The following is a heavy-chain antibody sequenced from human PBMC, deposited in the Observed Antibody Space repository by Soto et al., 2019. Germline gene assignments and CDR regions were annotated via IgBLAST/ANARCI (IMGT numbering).Heavy chain of an antibody. J-gene: IGHJ4*02. D-gene: IGHD4-17*01. V-gene: IGHV3-72*01. CDR3: GRTTVVTGPIDY. CDR2: SKNRVNDYMT. CDR1: GFTFSDHY. Sequence: PGGSLRLSCEVSGFTFSDHYMGWVRQAPGKGLEWVGRSKNRVNDYMTEYAASVRGRFTISRDDSQNSLYLQMNSLKTEDTAVYYCGRTTVVTGPIDYWGRGTLVTVSS.